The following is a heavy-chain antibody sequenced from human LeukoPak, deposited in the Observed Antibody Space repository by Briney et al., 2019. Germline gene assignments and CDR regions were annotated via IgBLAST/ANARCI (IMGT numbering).Heavy chain of an antibody. Sequence: PGGSLRLSCAASGFTFSGSAMHWVRRASGKGLEWVGRIRSKANSYATAYAASVKGRFTISRDDSKNTAYLQMNSLKTEDTAVYCCTQLVCSSTSCYYYYMDVWGKGTTVTVSS. CDR2: IRSKANSYAT. V-gene: IGHV3-73*01. D-gene: IGHD2-2*01. CDR1: GFTFSGSA. J-gene: IGHJ6*03. CDR3: TQLVCSSTSCYYYYMDV.